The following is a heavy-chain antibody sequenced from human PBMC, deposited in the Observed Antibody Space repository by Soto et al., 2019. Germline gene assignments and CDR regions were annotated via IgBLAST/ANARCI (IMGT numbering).Heavy chain of an antibody. CDR1: GFTLANSW. Sequence: EVRLVESGGGLVQPGGSLSLSCVASGFTLANSWMTWIRHTPGKGLEWVAYINGDGSEKSYVDSVKGRFTISRDNAKNSLDLQRNSLRAEDTAVYYSARDPSFGAFDIWGQGIVVSVSA. J-gene: IGHJ3*02. CDR2: INGDGSEK. D-gene: IGHD3-16*01. V-gene: IGHV3-7*01. CDR3: ARDPSFGAFDI.